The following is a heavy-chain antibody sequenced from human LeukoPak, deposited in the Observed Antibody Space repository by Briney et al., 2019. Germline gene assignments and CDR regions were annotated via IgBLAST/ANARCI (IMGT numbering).Heavy chain of an antibody. CDR1: GYTFTGYY. J-gene: IGHJ3*02. V-gene: IGHV1-2*02. D-gene: IGHD4-17*01. CDR3: ARSPYGDYDLSAFDI. Sequence: ASVKVSCKASGYTFTGYYMHWVRQAPGQGLEWMGWINPNSGGTNYAQKFQGRVTMTRDTSISTAYMELSRLRSDDTAVYYCARSPYGDYDLSAFDIWGQGTMVTVSS. CDR2: INPNSGGT.